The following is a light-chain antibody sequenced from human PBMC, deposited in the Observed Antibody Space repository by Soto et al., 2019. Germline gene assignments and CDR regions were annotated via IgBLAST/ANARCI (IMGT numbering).Light chain of an antibody. J-gene: IGKJ1*01. CDR1: QTVSNSY. CDR2: GAS. Sequence: EIVLTQSPGTLSLSPGERATLSCRASQTVSNSYIAWYQRKPGQAPRLLIYGASSRATGIPDRFSGSGSVTDFPLTISRLEHEDFAVYYCQQYGSSPWTFGQGTKVEIK. CDR3: QQYGSSPWT. V-gene: IGKV3-20*01.